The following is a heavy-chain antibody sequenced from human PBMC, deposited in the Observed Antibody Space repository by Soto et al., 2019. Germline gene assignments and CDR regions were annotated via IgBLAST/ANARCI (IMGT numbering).Heavy chain of an antibody. J-gene: IGHJ4*02. D-gene: IGHD6-13*01. CDR2: ISGSGGST. CDR3: AKDSGHDPVSSSWSVFFDY. Sequence: GGSLRLSCAASGFTFSSYAMSWVRQAPGKGLEWVSAISGSGGSTYYADSVKGRFTISRDNSKNTLYLQMNSLRAEDTAVYYCAKDSGHDPVSSSWSVFFDYWGQGTLVTVSS. CDR1: GFTFSSYA. V-gene: IGHV3-23*01.